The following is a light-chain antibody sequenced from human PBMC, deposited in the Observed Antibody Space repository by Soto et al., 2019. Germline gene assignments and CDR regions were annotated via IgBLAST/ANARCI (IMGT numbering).Light chain of an antibody. J-gene: IGLJ3*02. CDR3: SSYTSSTTLGV. CDR2: DVS. Sequence: QSALTQPASVSGSPGQSITISCTGTSRDIGNYNFVSWYRQYPGKGPELLIYDVSSRPSGVSNRFSGSKSGNTASLTISGLQAEDEAHCFCSSYTSSTTLGVFGGGTKLTVL. CDR1: SRDIGNYNF. V-gene: IGLV2-14*03.